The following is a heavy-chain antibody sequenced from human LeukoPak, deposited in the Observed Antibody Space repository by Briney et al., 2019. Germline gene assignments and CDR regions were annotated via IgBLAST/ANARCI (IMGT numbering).Heavy chain of an antibody. V-gene: IGHV4-34*01. CDR1: GGSLSNYY. CDR3: VRGFSGVVGDY. D-gene: IGHD3-10*01. Sequence: SETLSITCTVYGGSLSNYYWSWIRQPPGKGLEWIGEIKPGGITNYNPSLKSRVTMSLDTSKNQLSLKLISATAADTAVYYCVRGFSGVVGDYRGQGTLVTVSS. J-gene: IGHJ4*02. CDR2: IKPGGIT.